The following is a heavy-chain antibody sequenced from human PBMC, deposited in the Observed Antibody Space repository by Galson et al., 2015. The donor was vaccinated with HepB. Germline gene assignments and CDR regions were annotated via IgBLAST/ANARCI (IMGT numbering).Heavy chain of an antibody. CDR2: IRYDGSNK. D-gene: IGHD5-18*01. CDR1: GFTFSSYW. J-gene: IGHJ6*02. V-gene: IGHV3-30*02. Sequence: SLRLSCAASGFTFSSYWMSWVRQAPGKGLEWVAFIRYDGSNKYYADSVKGRFTISRDNSKNTLYLQMNSLRAEDTAVYYCAKDSVRGYSYGSIYYYGMDVWGQGTTVTVSS. CDR3: AKDSVRGYSYGSIYYYGMDV.